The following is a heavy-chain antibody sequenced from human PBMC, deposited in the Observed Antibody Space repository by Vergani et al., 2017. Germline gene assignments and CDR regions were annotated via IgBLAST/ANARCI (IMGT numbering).Heavy chain of an antibody. V-gene: IGHV1-3*01. Sequence: QVQLVQSGAEVKKPGASVKVSCKASGYTFTSYAMHWVRQAPGQRLEWMGWINAGNGNTKYSQKFQGRVTITRDTSASTAYMELSSLRSEDTAVYYCARDMDIVVVVATNPLARLDYGGQGTLVTVAS. D-gene: IGHD2-15*01. CDR1: GYTFTSYA. J-gene: IGHJ4*02. CDR2: INAGNGNT. CDR3: ARDMDIVVVVATNPLARLDY.